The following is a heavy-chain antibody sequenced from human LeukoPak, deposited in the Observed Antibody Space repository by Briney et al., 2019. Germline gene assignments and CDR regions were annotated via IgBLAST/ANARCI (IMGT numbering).Heavy chain of an antibody. CDR2: ISYDGSNK. D-gene: IGHD3-22*01. J-gene: IGHJ4*02. Sequence: PGRSLRLSCAASGFTFSSYAMHWVRQAPGKGLEWVAVISYDGSNKYYADSVKGRFTISRDNSKNTLYLQMNSLRAEDTAVYYCARDTSPYDSSGYVFDYWGQGTLVTVSS. V-gene: IGHV3-30-3*01. CDR1: GFTFSSYA. CDR3: ARDTSPYDSSGYVFDY.